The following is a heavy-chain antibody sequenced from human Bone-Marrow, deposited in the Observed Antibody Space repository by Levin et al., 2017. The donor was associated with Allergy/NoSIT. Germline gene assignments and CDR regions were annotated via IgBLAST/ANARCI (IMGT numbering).Heavy chain of an antibody. J-gene: IGHJ4*02. CDR1: GYSISSGYY. CDR3: ARNVEPRLPLGGDY. Sequence: SSETLSLTCTVSGYSISSGYYWGWIRQPPGKGLEWIGSIYHSGSTYYNPSLKSRVTISVDTSKNQFSLKLSSVTAADTAVYYCARNVEPRLPLGGDYWGQGTLVTVSS. V-gene: IGHV4-38-2*02. D-gene: IGHD3-16*01. CDR2: IYHSGST.